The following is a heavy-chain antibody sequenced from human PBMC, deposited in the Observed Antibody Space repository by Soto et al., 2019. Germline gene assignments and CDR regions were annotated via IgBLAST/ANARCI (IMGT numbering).Heavy chain of an antibody. Sequence: SVKVSCKASGGTFSSYAISSVRQPPGQGLEWMGGIIPIFGTANYAQKFQRRVTITADESTSKAYMELSSLRSEDTAVYYCARDWGTFGYYDSSGYFDYWGQGTLVTVSS. D-gene: IGHD3-22*01. J-gene: IGHJ4*02. CDR1: GGTFSSYA. CDR2: IIPIFGTA. V-gene: IGHV1-69*13. CDR3: ARDWGTFGYYDSSGYFDY.